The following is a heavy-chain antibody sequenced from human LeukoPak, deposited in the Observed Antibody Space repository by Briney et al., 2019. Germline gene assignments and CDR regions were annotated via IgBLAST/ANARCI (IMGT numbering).Heavy chain of an antibody. CDR2: IKEDGSEI. J-gene: IGHJ4*02. CDR1: GFNFSTYW. CDR3: VTDQTGRHPYFFDY. Sequence: GGSLRLSCAAYGFNFSTYWMTWVRQVLGKGLEWVANIKEDGSEIYYVDAVKGRFSISRDNAKTSLYLQMNNLSVADTAVYYCVTDQTGRHPYFFDYWGQGTLVTVSS. D-gene: IGHD3-10*01. V-gene: IGHV3-7*01.